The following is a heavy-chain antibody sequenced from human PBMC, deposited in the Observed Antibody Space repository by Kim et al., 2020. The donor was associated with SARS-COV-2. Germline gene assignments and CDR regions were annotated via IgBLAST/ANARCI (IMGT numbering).Heavy chain of an antibody. Sequence: GGSLRLSCAASGFTFSTYAMNWVRRAPGKGLEWVSTINGGGRDTFYADSVKGRFTISIDNSRNTLYLQMNSLRAEDAAVYYCAKARSLSTVVTGFDYWGQGTLAT. D-gene: IGHD2-15*01. CDR3: AKARSLSTVVTGFDY. CDR1: GFTFSTYA. V-gene: IGHV3-23*01. J-gene: IGHJ4*02. CDR2: INGGGRDT.